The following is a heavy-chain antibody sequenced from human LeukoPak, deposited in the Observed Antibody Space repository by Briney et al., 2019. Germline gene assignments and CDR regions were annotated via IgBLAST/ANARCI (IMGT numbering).Heavy chain of an antibody. Sequence: GSLRLSCTASGFTFGDFALSWVRQAPGKGLEWIGEINHSGSTNYNPSLKSRVTISVDTSKNQFSLKLSSVTAADTAVYYCARDDGDYSFDYWGQGTLVTVSS. D-gene: IGHD4-17*01. CDR2: INHSGST. CDR1: GFTFGDFA. V-gene: IGHV4-34*01. J-gene: IGHJ4*02. CDR3: ARDDGDYSFDY.